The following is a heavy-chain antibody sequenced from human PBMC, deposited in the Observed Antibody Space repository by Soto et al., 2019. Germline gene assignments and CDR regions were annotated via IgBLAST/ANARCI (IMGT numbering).Heavy chain of an antibody. CDR1: AYTFTRYD. CDR3: ARGSGSYHAFDI. D-gene: IGHD3-10*01. V-gene: IGHV1-8*01. J-gene: IGHJ3*02. Sequence: AILSCKAPAYTFTRYDINWVGRATEKGLEWMGWMNPNSGNTGYAQKFQGRVTMTRNTSISTAYMELSSLRSEDTALYYCARGSGSYHAFDIWGQRTMGTRSS. CDR2: MNPNSGNT.